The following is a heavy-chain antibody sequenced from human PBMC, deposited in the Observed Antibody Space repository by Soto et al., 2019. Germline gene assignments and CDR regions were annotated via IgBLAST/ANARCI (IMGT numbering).Heavy chain of an antibody. CDR1: GFSLTTRGVG. J-gene: IGHJ5*02. D-gene: IGHD3-16*01. CDR2: IYWDDDK. V-gene: IGHV2-5*02. Sequence: QITLKESGPTLVKPTQTLTLTCTFSGFSLTTRGVGVGWIRQPPGKALECLALIYWDDDKRYSPSLQSRLSTXKXTXKNQVVLTMTNVDPVDTATYYCAHIPNYYQYDWFDPWGQGTLVSVSS. CDR3: AHIPNYYQYDWFDP.